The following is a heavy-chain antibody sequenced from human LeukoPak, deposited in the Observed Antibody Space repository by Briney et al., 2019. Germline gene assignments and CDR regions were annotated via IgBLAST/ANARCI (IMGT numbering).Heavy chain of an antibody. J-gene: IGHJ4*02. CDR3: ARVDPYKYLLLPGDY. CDR1: GYTFTSYG. CDR2: ISAYNGNT. V-gene: IGHV1-18*04. Sequence: ASVKVSCKASGYTFTSYGISWVRQAPGQGLEWMGWISAYNGNTNYARKLQGRVTMTTDTSTSTAYMELRSLRSDDTAVYYCARVDPYKYLLLPGDYWGQGTLVTVSS. D-gene: IGHD2-2*01.